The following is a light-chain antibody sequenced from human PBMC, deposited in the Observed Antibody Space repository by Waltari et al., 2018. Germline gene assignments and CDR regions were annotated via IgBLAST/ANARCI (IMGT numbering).Light chain of an antibody. CDR2: AAS. V-gene: IGKV1-17*01. J-gene: IGKJ4*01. Sequence: DTQMTQSPSSLSASVGDRLSITCRARQGIRNDLAWYQQKPGKAPKRLIYAASTLHSGVPSRFSGSGSGTEFTLTISSLQPEDFATYYCLQHNNYPLTFGGGTKVEIK. CDR3: LQHNNYPLT. CDR1: QGIRND.